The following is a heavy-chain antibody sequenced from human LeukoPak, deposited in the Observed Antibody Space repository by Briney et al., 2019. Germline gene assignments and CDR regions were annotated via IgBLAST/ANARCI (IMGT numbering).Heavy chain of an antibody. CDR3: ARRASRGNYVDF. J-gene: IGHJ4*02. CDR1: GFTFSDYY. D-gene: IGHD2-15*01. V-gene: IGHV3-11*04. Sequence: PGGSLRLSCTVSGFTFSDYYMSWIRQAPGKGLEWVSYISGYGSTTYYADSVKGRFTISRDNTKNSLYLQMNSLRGEDPAVYHCARRASRGNYVDFWGQGTLVTVSS. CDR2: ISGYGSTT.